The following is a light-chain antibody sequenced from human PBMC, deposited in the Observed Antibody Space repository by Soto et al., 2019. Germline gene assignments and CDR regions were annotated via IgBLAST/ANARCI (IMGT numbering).Light chain of an antibody. CDR1: SSTVGTNY. Sequence: QSVLTQPPSVSAAPGQKVTISCSGSSSTVGTNYVSWYQHLPGTVPKLLIYDNNKRPSGIPDRFSGSKSGTSATLGITGLQAGDEADYYCGTWDSSLSAGVFGGGTKVTVL. J-gene: IGLJ2*01. CDR3: GTWDSSLSAGV. V-gene: IGLV1-51*01. CDR2: DNN.